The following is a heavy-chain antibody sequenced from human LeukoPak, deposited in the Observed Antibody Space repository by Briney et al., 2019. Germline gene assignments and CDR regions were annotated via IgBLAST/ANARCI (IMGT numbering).Heavy chain of an antibody. CDR1: GFTFSSYA. Sequence: GGSLRLSCAASGFTFSSYAMSWVRQAPGKGLEWVSAISGSGGSTYYADSVKGRFTISRDNSKNTLYLQMNSLRAEDTAVYYCAKAVRPGGYYYGMDVWGQGTTVTVSS. J-gene: IGHJ6*02. CDR3: AKAVRPGGYYYGMDV. V-gene: IGHV3-23*01. CDR2: ISGSGGST. D-gene: IGHD3-10*01.